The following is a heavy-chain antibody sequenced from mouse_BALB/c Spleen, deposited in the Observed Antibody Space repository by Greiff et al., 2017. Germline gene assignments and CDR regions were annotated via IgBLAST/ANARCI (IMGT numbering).Heavy chain of an antibody. CDR2: ISYSGST. V-gene: IGHV3-2*02. J-gene: IGHJ4*01. CDR1: GYSITSDYA. CDR3: ARSGENYGYYYAMDY. D-gene: IGHD1-2*01. Sequence: VQLKESGPGLVKPSQSLSLTCTVTGYSITSDYAWNWIRQFPGNKLEWMGYISYSGSTSYNPSLKSRISITRDTSKNQFFLQLNSVTTEDTATYYCARSGENYGYYYAMDYWGQGTSVTVSS.